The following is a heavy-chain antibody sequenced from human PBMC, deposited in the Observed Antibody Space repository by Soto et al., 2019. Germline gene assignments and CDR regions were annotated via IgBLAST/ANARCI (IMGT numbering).Heavy chain of an antibody. J-gene: IGHJ6*02. V-gene: IGHV3-7*05. D-gene: IGHD6-13*01. CDR3: AKGSSYYYYYGVDV. CDR1: GFTFSSYW. Sequence: PGGSLRLSCAASGFTFSSYWMSWVRQAPGKGLEWVANIKQDGSEKYYADSVKGRFTISRDNSKNTLYLQMSSLRAEDTALYYCAKGSSYYYYYGVDVWGQGTTVTVSS. CDR2: IKQDGSEK.